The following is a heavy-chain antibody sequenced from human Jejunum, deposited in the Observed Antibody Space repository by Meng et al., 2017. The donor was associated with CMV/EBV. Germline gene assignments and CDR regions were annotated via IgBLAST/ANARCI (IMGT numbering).Heavy chain of an antibody. CDR2: MNPNNGKK. J-gene: IGHJ6*02. Sequence: NWVGPAPGQGLEWMGWMNPNNGKKGYAQKFQGRFTMTWNTSISTAYMELSSLRSEDTAIYYCASHQQFCSGGSCYSLGYYYGMDVWGQGTTVTVSS. V-gene: IGHV1-8*01. CDR3: ASHQQFCSGGSCYSLGYYYGMDV. D-gene: IGHD2-15*01.